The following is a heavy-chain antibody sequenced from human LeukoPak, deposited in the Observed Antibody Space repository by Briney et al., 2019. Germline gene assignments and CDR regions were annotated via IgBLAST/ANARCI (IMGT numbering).Heavy chain of an antibody. V-gene: IGHV3-21*01. CDR1: GFSFSSYI. Sequence: GGSLRLSCAASGFSFSSYIMNWVRQAPGKGLEWVSSISSSSNYIYYADSVKGRFTISRDNAKNSLYLQMNSLRAEDTAVYYCARAKMFYYEGDTYYYAFDIWGQGTMVTVSS. CDR3: ARAKMFYYEGDTYYYAFDI. D-gene: IGHD3-22*01. CDR2: ISSSSNYI. J-gene: IGHJ3*02.